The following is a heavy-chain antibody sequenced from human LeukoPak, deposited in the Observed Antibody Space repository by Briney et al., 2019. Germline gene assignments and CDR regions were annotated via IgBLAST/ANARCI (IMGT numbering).Heavy chain of an antibody. V-gene: IGHV7-4-1*02. CDR3: ARVEYGTGVHCRSTSCYGLWFDP. D-gene: IGHD2-2*01. CDR2: INTNTGNP. Sequence: ASVKVSCKASGYIFTFYPMNWVRQAPGQGLEWMGRINTNTGNPTYAQGFTGRFVFSLDTSVSTAFLQISSLKAEDTAVYYCARVEYGTGVHCRSTSCYGLWFDPWGQGTLVTVSS. J-gene: IGHJ5*02. CDR1: GYIFTFYP.